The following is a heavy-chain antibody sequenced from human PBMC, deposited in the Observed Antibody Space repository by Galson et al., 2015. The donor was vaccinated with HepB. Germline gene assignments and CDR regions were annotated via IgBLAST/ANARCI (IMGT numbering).Heavy chain of an antibody. CDR1: GFTFSTYA. D-gene: IGHD3-22*01. CDR2: ITGGADIT. CDR3: AKDHGWLHNF. Sequence: SLRLSCAASGFTFSTYAMTWVRQAPGKGPEWVSAITGGADITYYADSVKGRFTISRDNSKSTLYLQMNNLRAEDTAVYYCAKDHGWLHNFWGQGTLVTVSS. J-gene: IGHJ4*02. V-gene: IGHV3-23*01.